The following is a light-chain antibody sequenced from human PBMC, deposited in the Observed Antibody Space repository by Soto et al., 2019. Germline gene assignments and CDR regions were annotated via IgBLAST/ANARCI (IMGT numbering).Light chain of an antibody. Sequence: QSALTQPASVSGSPGQSITISCTGTSSDVGGYNYVPWYQHHPGKAPKLMIYEVSNRPSGVSNRFSGSKSGNTASLTISGLQAEDEADYYCSSYTSSSTPIYVFGTGTKVTVL. J-gene: IGLJ1*01. CDR2: EVS. CDR3: SSYTSSSTPIYV. V-gene: IGLV2-14*01. CDR1: SSDVGGYNY.